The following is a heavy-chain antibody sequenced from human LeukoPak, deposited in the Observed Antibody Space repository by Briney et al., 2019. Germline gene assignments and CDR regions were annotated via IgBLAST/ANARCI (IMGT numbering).Heavy chain of an antibody. J-gene: IGHJ4*02. V-gene: IGHV3-33*06. Sequence: GRSLRLSCAASGFTFSSYGMHWVRQAPGKGLEWEAFIWYDGSKQYYADSVKGRFTISRDNSKNTLYLQMNSLRAEDTAVYYCAKDLALYYYDSSGPDYWGQGTLVTVSS. CDR2: IWYDGSKQ. D-gene: IGHD3-22*01. CDR1: GFTFSSYG. CDR3: AKDLALYYYDSSGPDY.